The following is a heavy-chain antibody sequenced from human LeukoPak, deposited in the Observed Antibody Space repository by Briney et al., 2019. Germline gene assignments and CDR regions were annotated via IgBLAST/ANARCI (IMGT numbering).Heavy chain of an antibody. J-gene: IGHJ4*02. V-gene: IGHV1-3*01. Sequence: ASVKVSCKTSGYIFTPHHIHWMRQAPGQGLELLGWVSAANNPEYSQKFQGRVLITRDASATTSYLELNSLRSEDTAVYYCAMSVEMPPIPSFDYWGQGTLVTVS. CDR2: VSAANNP. CDR3: AMSVEMPPIPSFDY. CDR1: GYIFTPHH. D-gene: IGHD5-24*01.